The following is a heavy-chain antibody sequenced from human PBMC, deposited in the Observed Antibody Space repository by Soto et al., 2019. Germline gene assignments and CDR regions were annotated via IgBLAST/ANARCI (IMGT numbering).Heavy chain of an antibody. V-gene: IGHV5-51*01. CDR3: ARSGYCSGGSCYSTDYYYGMDV. Sequence: GESLKISCKGSGYSFTSYWIGWVRQMPGKGLERMGIIYPGDSDTRYSPSFQGQVTISADKSISTAYLQRSSLKASDTAMYYCARSGYCSGGSCYSTDYYYGMDVWGQGTTVTVSS. D-gene: IGHD2-15*01. J-gene: IGHJ6*02. CDR1: GYSFTSYW. CDR2: IYPGDSDT.